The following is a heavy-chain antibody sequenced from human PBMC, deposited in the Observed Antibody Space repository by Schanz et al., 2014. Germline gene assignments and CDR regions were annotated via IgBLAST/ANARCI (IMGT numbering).Heavy chain of an antibody. V-gene: IGHV3-23*01. CDR3: AKDLHSNSGNYYSYYFDS. CDR2: MSGSGSTA. Sequence: EVQLLESGGGLVQPGGSLRLSCVASGFTFFGSFAMSWVRQAPGKGLEWVSGMSGSGSTADYADSVKGRFTISRDNSKNSVSLQMDSLRPEDTAVYFCAKDLHSNSGNYYSYYFDSWGPGALVTVSS. D-gene: IGHD3-10*01. J-gene: IGHJ4*02. CDR1: GFTFFGSFA.